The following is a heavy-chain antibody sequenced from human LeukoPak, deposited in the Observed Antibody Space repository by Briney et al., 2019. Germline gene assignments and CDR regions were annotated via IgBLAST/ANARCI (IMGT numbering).Heavy chain of an antibody. CDR3: ARDIKAIAPWDV. CDR2: IKQDGSEK. D-gene: IGHD2-21*01. CDR1: GFTFSSYW. V-gene: IGHV3-7*01. J-gene: IGHJ6*02. Sequence: GGSLRLSCAVSGFTFSSYWMSWVRQAPGKGLEWVANIKQDGSEKYYVDSVKGRFTISRDNAKNSLYLQMNSLRDEDTAVYYCARDIKAIAPWDVWGQGTTVSASS.